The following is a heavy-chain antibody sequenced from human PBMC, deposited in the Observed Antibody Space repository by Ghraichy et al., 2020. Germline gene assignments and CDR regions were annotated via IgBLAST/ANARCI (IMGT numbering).Heavy chain of an antibody. Sequence: GSLRLSCAASGFTFSSYWMSWVRQAPGKGLEWVANIKQDGSEKYYVDSVKGRFTISRDNAKNSLYLQMNSLRAEDTAVYYCARDFGIAAAGTSLWYFDLWGRGTLVTVSS. CDR1: GFTFSSYW. J-gene: IGHJ2*01. V-gene: IGHV3-7*03. D-gene: IGHD6-13*01. CDR2: IKQDGSEK. CDR3: ARDFGIAAAGTSLWYFDL.